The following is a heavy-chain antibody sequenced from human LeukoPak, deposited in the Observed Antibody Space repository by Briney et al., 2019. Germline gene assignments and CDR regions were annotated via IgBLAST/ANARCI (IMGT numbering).Heavy chain of an antibody. CDR3: ARDRNSGYSGYAFDC. Sequence: PGGSLRLSCAASGFTFDNYAMDWVRQAPGKGLEWVSLISGDGGSTYYADSVKGRFTISRDNAKNSLYLQMNSLRAEDTAVYYCARDRNSGYSGYAFDCWGQGTLVTVSS. D-gene: IGHD5-12*01. CDR2: ISGDGGST. CDR1: GFTFDNYA. V-gene: IGHV3-43*02. J-gene: IGHJ4*02.